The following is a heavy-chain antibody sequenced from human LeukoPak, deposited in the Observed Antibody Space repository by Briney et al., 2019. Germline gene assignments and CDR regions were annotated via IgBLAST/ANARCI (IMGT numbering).Heavy chain of an antibody. CDR2: IYDSRTP. Sequence: SEGLSLLCTATAGFISTYFWMWSRQSPGKGGVGIGYIYDSRTPSCYPSLKSRVTISEHTSKSQFSLKLSSVTAADTAVYYCARDRCSGGRCYPIVVNRWSQGTMLTLSS. J-gene: IGHJ3*01. CDR3: ARDRCSGGRCYPIVVNR. D-gene: IGHD2-15*01. CDR1: AGFISTYF. V-gene: IGHV4-59*01.